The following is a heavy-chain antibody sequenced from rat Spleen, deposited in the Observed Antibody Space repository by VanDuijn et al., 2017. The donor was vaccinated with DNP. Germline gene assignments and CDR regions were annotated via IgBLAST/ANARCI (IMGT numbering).Heavy chain of an antibody. CDR1: GFTFSSFP. J-gene: IGHJ2*01. CDR3: VITIAAMFDY. CDR2: ISTSGGST. V-gene: IGHV5-46*01. Sequence: EVQLVESGGGLVQPGRSMKLSCAASGFTFSSFPMAWVRQAPTKGLEWVATISTSGGSTYYRDSVKGRFTISRDNAKSTLYLQMNSLRSEDTATYYCVITIAAMFDYWGQGVMVSVSS. D-gene: IGHD1-2*01.